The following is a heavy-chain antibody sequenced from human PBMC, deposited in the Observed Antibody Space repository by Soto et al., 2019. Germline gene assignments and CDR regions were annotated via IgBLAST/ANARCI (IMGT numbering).Heavy chain of an antibody. D-gene: IGHD2-15*01. V-gene: IGHV4-39*07. CDR1: GDSVSSSYYY. CDR3: ARDRPHRYCSGGSCEKNFDY. Sequence: SETLSLTCTVSGDSVSSSYYYWGWIRQPPGKGLEWIGSIFYSGSTYYNPSLKSRVTISVDTSKNQFSLKLSSVTAADTAVYYCARDRPHRYCSGGSCEKNFDYWGQGTLVTVSS. J-gene: IGHJ4*02. CDR2: IFYSGST.